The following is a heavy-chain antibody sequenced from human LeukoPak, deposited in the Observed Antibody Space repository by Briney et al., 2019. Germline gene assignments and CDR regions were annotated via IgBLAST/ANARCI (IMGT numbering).Heavy chain of an antibody. CDR1: GGSFSGYY. CDR2: INHSGST. Sequence: SETLSLTCAVYGGSFSGYYWSWIRQPPGKGLEWIGEINHSGSTNYNPSLKSRVTISVDTSKNQFSLKLSSVTAADTAVYYCARDAAYYYDSSGYPGAFDIWGQGTMVTVSS. D-gene: IGHD3-22*01. CDR3: ARDAAYYYDSSGYPGAFDI. V-gene: IGHV4-34*01. J-gene: IGHJ3*02.